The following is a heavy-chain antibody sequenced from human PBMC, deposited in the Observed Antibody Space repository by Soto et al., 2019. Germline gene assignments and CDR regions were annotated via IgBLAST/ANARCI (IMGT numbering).Heavy chain of an antibody. CDR3: ATPSGGCSGTWCPYWYFDI. CDR1: GLTFSDHG. J-gene: IGHJ2*01. Sequence: QVQLVESGGGVVQPGRSLRLSCAASGLTFSDHGMHWVRQAPGKGLEWVAAIWYDVSKTFYADSVRGRFTISRDNSMKTLFLQLDGLRAEDTAVYYCATPSGGCSGTWCPYWYFDIWGRGTLVTVSS. D-gene: IGHD2-2*01. V-gene: IGHV3-33*01. CDR2: IWYDVSKT.